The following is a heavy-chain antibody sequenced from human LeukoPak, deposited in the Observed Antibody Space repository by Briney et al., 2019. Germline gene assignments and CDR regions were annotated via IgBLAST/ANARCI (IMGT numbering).Heavy chain of an antibody. D-gene: IGHD6-19*01. Sequence: SQTLSLTCALSGDSVSSNSAVWSWIRQSPSRGLEWLGRTYYRSKWYNDSAVSVKSRITITPDTSKNQVSLQLNSVTPEDTAVYYCARGGGWSDFDYWGQGTLVTASS. CDR3: ARGGGWSDFDY. CDR1: GDSVSSNSAV. CDR2: TYYRSKWYN. J-gene: IGHJ4*02. V-gene: IGHV6-1*01.